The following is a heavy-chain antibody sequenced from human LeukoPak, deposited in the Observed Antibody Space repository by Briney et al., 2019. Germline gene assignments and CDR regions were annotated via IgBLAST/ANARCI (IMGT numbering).Heavy chain of an antibody. CDR2: IYYSGST. Sequence: SETLSLTSTVSGGSISSSSYYWGWIRQPPGKGLEWIGSIYYSGSTYYNPSLKSRVTISVDTSKNQFSLKLSSVTAADTAVYYCAKTHYDFWSGYSQHINYFDYWGQGTLVTVSS. J-gene: IGHJ4*02. CDR1: GGSISSSSYY. V-gene: IGHV4-39*01. D-gene: IGHD3-3*01. CDR3: AKTHYDFWSGYSQHINYFDY.